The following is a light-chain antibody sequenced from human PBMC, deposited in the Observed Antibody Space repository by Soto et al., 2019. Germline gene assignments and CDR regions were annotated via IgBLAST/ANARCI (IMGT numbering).Light chain of an antibody. CDR3: QQYNNWPPKT. J-gene: IGKJ1*01. V-gene: IGKV3-15*01. Sequence: EIVMTQSPATLSVSPGERATLSCRASQSVSSKLAWYQQKPGQAPRLLIYGASTRATGIPARFSGSGSGTEFTLTISSLQSEDFAVYCCQQYNNWPPKTFGQGTKVEIK. CDR2: GAS. CDR1: QSVSSK.